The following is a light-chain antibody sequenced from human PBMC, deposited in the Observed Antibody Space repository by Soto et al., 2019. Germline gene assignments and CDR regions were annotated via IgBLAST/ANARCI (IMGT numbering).Light chain of an antibody. J-gene: IGKJ2*01. CDR2: WAS. Sequence: DIVMTQSPDSLAVSLGERATINCKSSQSILYSSNNKNYLAWFQQKPGQPPKLLIYWASTRESGVPDRFSGSGSGTDFTLTISSLQAEDVAVYCCQQYYSTPFFGQRTKLEIK. V-gene: IGKV4-1*01. CDR1: QSILYSSNNKNY. CDR3: QQYYSTPF.